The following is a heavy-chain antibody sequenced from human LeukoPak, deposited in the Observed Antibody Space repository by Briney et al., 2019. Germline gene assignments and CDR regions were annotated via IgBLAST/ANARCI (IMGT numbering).Heavy chain of an antibody. CDR3: ARAYDILTGFDY. V-gene: IGHV3-66*02. CDR1: GFTVSSNY. J-gene: IGHJ4*02. CDR2: IYSGGST. Sequence: GGSLRLSCAASGFTVSSNYMSWVRQAPGKGLEWVSVIYSGGSTYYTDSVKGRFTISRDNSKNTLYLQMNSLRAEDTAVYYCARAYDILTGFDYWGQGTLVTVSS. D-gene: IGHD3-9*01.